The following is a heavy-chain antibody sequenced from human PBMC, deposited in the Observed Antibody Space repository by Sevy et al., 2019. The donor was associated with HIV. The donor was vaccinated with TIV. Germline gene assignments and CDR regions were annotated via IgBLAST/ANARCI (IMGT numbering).Heavy chain of an antibody. CDR2: IYYSGST. V-gene: IGHV4-39*01. J-gene: IGHJ4*02. D-gene: IGHD3-10*01. CDR1: GGSISSSSYY. CDR3: ARHYMAYGSGSYYIDY. Sequence: SETLSLTCTVSGGSISSSSYYWGWIRQPPGKGLEWIGSIYYSGSTYYNPSLKSRVTISVDTSKNQFSLKLSSVTAAETAVYYCARHYMAYGSGSYYIDYWGQGTLVTVSS.